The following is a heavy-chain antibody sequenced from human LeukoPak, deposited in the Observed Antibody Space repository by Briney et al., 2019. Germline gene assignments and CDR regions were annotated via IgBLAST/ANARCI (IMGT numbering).Heavy chain of an antibody. V-gene: IGHV1-69*13. CDR3: ARARGVVVVPAAISLDY. J-gene: IGHJ4*02. Sequence: SVKVSCKGSGGTFSSYAISGVGQAPGKGREGMGGIIPIFGTANYAQTFQGRVTITADESTSTAYMELSSLRSEDTAVYYCARARGVVVVPAAISLDYWGQGTLVTVPS. CDR2: IIPIFGTA. D-gene: IGHD2-2*01. CDR1: GGTFSSYA.